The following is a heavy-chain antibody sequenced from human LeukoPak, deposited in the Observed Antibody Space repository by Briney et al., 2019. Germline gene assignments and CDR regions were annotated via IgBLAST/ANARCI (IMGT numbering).Heavy chain of an antibody. V-gene: IGHV1-18*01. J-gene: IGHJ6*03. D-gene: IGHD5-18*01. CDR1: GYTFITYG. Sequence: GASVKVSCKASGYTFITYGISWVRQAPGQGLEWMGWIYTYNGNTKYARTLQGRVSVTTDTSTSTAYMELSSLRSEDTAVYYCARTDTAMVTSASARLLTYYYMDVWGKGTTVTVSS. CDR3: ARTDTAMVTSASARLLTYYYMDV. CDR2: IYTYNGNT.